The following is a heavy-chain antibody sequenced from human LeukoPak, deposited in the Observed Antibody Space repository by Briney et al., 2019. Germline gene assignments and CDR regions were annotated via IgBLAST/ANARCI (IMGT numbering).Heavy chain of an antibody. D-gene: IGHD3-9*01. CDR2: ISTYNGDT. V-gene: IGHV1-18*01. CDR3: ARDPGQYYDILTGYYTPYYFDN. J-gene: IGHJ4*02. Sequence: ASVKVSCKASGYTFTSYGISWVRQALGQGLEWMGWISTYNGDTDYAQKLQGRLTMTTDTSTSTAYMELRSLRSDDTAVYYCARDPGQYYDILTGYYTPYYFDNWAREPWSPSPQ. CDR1: GYTFTSYG.